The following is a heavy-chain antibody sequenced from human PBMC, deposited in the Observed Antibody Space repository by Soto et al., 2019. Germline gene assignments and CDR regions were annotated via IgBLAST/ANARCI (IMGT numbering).Heavy chain of an antibody. CDR1: GFPFSSYA. CDR3: ARVWGAYPNFDC. J-gene: IGHJ4*02. V-gene: IGHV3-30-3*01. Sequence: QVQLLESGGGVVQPGRSLRLSCAASGFPFSSYALHWVRQAPGRGLEWVAAISNDGGNKFYADSVKGRFSISRDTSKKTLYLQMNSLRAADTAVYYCARVWGAYPNFDCWGQGTLVPVSS. CDR2: ISNDGGNK. D-gene: IGHD3-16*01.